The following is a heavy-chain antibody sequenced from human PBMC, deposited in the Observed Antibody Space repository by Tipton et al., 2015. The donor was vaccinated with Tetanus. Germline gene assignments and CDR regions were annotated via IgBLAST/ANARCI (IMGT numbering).Heavy chain of an antibody. J-gene: IGHJ6*02. D-gene: IGHD4-17*01. CDR1: GGSISSYY. Sequence: GLVKPSETLSLICTVSGGSISSYYWTWIRQPAGKGLEWIGRLYTSGSANYNPSLKSRVTMSVDTSKNQFSLKLSSVTAADTAVYYCARDRGLTTGGGIGMDVWGQGTAVTVSS. V-gene: IGHV4-4*07. CDR3: ARDRGLTTGGGIGMDV. CDR2: LYTSGSA.